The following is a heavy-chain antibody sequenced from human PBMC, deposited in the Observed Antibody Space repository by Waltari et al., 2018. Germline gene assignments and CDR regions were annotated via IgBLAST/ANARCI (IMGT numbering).Heavy chain of an antibody. V-gene: IGHV3-66*01. CDR1: GFTVSSPH. Sequence: DVQLVESGGGLVHPGGSLRLACAASGFTVSSPHMSWVRQAPGKGRAWVAGIYPAGSTSTADSVGGLFTISRDISQNTVYLQMNNVRPDDTAVYYCARARDEYTASVFFDHWGQGTLVTVSS. CDR3: ARARDEYTASVFFDH. J-gene: IGHJ4*02. CDR2: IYPAGST. D-gene: IGHD5-18*01.